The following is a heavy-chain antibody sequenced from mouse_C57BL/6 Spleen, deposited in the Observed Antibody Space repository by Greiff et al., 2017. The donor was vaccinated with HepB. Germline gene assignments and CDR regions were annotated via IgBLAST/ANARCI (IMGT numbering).Heavy chain of an antibody. CDR3: TRGDWDEYYFDY. CDR2: ISSGGDYI. Sequence: EVKLVESGEGLVKPGGSLKLSCAASGFTFSSYAMSWVRQTPEKRLEWVAYISSGGDYIYYADTVKGRFTISRDNARNTLYLQMSSLKSEDTAMYYCTRGDWDEYYFDYWGQGTTLTVSS. V-gene: IGHV5-9-1*02. D-gene: IGHD4-1*01. J-gene: IGHJ2*01. CDR1: GFTFSSYA.